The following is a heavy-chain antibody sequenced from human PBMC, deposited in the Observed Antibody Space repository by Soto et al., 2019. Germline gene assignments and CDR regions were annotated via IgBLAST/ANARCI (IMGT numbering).Heavy chain of an antibody. J-gene: IGHJ4*02. D-gene: IGHD3-10*01. V-gene: IGHV1-69*02. CDR1: GDTFTFYS. CDR2: VNPILRMS. Sequence: QVQLVQSGAEVKRPGSSVKVSCKASGDTFTFYSINWVRQAPGLGLEWMGRVNPILRMSNYAQRFQGRVTMTGGKSTSTAYMGLSSLISEDTAIYYCARSYGSGYRAFDFWGQGALVTVS. CDR3: ARSYGSGYRAFDF.